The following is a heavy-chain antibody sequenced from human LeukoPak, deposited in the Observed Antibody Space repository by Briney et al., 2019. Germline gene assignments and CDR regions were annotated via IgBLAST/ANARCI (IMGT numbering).Heavy chain of an antibody. Sequence: PSETLSLTCTVSGGSISSYYWSWIRQPAGKGLEWIGRIYTSGSTNYNPSLNSRVTMSVDTSKNQFSLKLSSVTAADTAVYYCAREGYSSGWYAHKNFDYWGQGTLVTVSS. CDR3: AREGYSSGWYAHKNFDY. CDR2: IYTSGST. V-gene: IGHV4-4*07. D-gene: IGHD6-19*01. CDR1: GGSISSYY. J-gene: IGHJ4*02.